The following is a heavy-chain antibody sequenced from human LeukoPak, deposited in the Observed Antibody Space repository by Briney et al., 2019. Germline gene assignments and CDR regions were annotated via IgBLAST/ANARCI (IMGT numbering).Heavy chain of an antibody. J-gene: IGHJ4*02. D-gene: IGHD1-20*01. CDR2: INPNSGGT. Sequence: GASVKVSCKASGGTFSSYEISWVRQAPGQGLEWMGWINPNSGGTNYAQKFQGRVTMTRDTSISTAYMELSRLRSDDTAVYYCARDPPISGSFDYWGQGNLVTVSS. CDR1: GGTFSSYE. V-gene: IGHV1-2*02. CDR3: ARDPPISGSFDY.